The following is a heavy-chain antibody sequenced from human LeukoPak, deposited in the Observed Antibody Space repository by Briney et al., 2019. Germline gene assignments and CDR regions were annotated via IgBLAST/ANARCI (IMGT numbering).Heavy chain of an antibody. V-gene: IGHV1-2*02. CDR1: GYTFTGYY. D-gene: IGHD6-13*01. CDR2: INPNSGGT. J-gene: IGHJ4*02. CDR3: ARVARDSSSWYPPRDY. Sequence: GASVKVSCKASGYTFTGYYMHWVRQAPGQGLEWMGWINPNSGGTNYAQKFQGRVTMTRDTSISTAYMELRSLRSDDTAVYYCARVARDSSSWYPPRDYWGQGTLVTVSS.